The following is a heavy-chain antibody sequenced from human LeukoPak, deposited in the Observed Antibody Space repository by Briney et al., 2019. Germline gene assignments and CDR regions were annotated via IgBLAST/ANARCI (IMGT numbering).Heavy chain of an antibody. V-gene: IGHV4-39*07. CDR1: GGSISSSSYY. J-gene: IGHJ4*02. Sequence: SETLSLTCTVSGGSISSSSYYWGWIRQPPGKGLEWIGSIYYSGITYYNPSLKSRVTISVDTSKNQVSLKLSSVTAADTAVYYCTRGGELMNFWGQGTLVTVSS. CDR2: IYYSGIT. D-gene: IGHD1-26*01. CDR3: TRGGELMNF.